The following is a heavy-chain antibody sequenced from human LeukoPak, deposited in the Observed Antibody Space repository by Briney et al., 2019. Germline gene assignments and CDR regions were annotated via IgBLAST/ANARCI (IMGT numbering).Heavy chain of an antibody. CDR3: TRGSSGSFDF. J-gene: IGHJ4*02. D-gene: IGHD3-10*01. V-gene: IGHV3-48*03. Sequence: GGSLRLSCAASGFTFSGYEMNWVRQAPGKGLQWVSYISSSGSPINYADSVKGRFTIPRDNAKNSLFLQMNSLRAEDTAVYYCTRGSSGSFDFWGQGTLVTVSS. CDR1: GFTFSGYE. CDR2: ISSSGSPI.